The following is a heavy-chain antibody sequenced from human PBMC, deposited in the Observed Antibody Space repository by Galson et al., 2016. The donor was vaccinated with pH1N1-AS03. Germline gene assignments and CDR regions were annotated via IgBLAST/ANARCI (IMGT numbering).Heavy chain of an antibody. Sequence: SLRLSCAASGFTFSHHSMNWVRQAPGKGLEWVSSISGSSSYIYYADSVKGRFTISRGNAGKSLYLEMNSLRANDTAVYYCARDSEEYCSGGSGGRFDYWGQGILVTVSS. CDR1: GFTFSHHS. CDR3: ARDSEEYCSGGSGGRFDY. CDR2: ISGSSSYI. J-gene: IGHJ4*02. D-gene: IGHD2-15*01. V-gene: IGHV3-21*01.